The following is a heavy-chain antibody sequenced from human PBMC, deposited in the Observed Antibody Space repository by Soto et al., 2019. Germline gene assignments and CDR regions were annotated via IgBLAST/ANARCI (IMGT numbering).Heavy chain of an antibody. Sequence: SETLSLTCTVSGGSISSSSYYWGWIRQPPGKGLEWIGSIYYSGSTYYNPSLKSRVTISVDTSKNQFSLKLSSVTAADTAVYYCARERYFDWLYNWFDPWGQGTLVT. CDR1: GGSISSSSYY. J-gene: IGHJ5*02. V-gene: IGHV4-39*02. D-gene: IGHD3-9*01. CDR3: ARERYFDWLYNWFDP. CDR2: IYYSGST.